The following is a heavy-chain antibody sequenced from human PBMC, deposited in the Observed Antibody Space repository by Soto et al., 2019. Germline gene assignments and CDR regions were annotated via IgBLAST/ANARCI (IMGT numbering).Heavy chain of an antibody. V-gene: IGHV3-23*01. D-gene: IGHD3-16*01. CDR1: GFTFSIYA. CDR2: INQNSASI. J-gene: IGHJ4*02. CDR3: AKDYLGGSTIDSPLDY. Sequence: EVHLLESGGGLVQPGGSLKLSCAASGFTFSIYAMTWLRQAPGKGLEWVASINQNSASIWYADSVKGRFTISRDNSNNILYLQLNSLRVDDTAIYYCAKDYLGGSTIDSPLDYWGQGALVTVSS.